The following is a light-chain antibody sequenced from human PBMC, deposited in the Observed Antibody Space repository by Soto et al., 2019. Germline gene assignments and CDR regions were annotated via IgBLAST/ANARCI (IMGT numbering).Light chain of an antibody. CDR2: EVN. V-gene: IGLV2-14*01. Sequence: QSVLTQPASVSASPGQSITISCTGTSSDIGGYNYVSWYQQHPDKAPKLMIYEVNNRPSGVSDRFSGSKSGNTASLTISGLRPEDEADYYCSSYTTSSTLVFXTGTKVTVL. CDR3: SSYTTSSTLV. CDR1: SSDIGGYNY. J-gene: IGLJ1*01.